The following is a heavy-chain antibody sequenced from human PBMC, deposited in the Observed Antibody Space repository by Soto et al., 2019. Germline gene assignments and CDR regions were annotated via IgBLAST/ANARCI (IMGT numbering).Heavy chain of an antibody. CDR3: ARGYYDSSA. J-gene: IGHJ5*02. D-gene: IGHD3-22*01. CDR1: GCSLTSSY. Sequence: ASVKVSCKASGCSLTSSYIHWIRQAPGQGLEWMGIINPIGGSTSYAQKFQGRVTMTSDTSTSTVYVELSSLRSEDTAVYYCARGYYDSSAWGQGTLVTVSS. CDR2: INPIGGST. V-gene: IGHV1-46*03.